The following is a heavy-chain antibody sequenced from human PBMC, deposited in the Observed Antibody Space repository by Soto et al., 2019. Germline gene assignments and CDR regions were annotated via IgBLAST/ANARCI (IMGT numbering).Heavy chain of an antibody. CDR2: ISGSDSGT. Sequence: GGSLRLSCAASGFTFSSYAMSWVRQAPGKGLEWVSSISGSDSGTYSADSVRGRLTISRDNSKNTLYLQMKSLTAEDTAAYYCAKSLSVTTTWFDAWGQGSLVTVSS. CDR1: GFTFSSYA. D-gene: IGHD4-17*01. CDR3: AKSLSVTTTWFDA. J-gene: IGHJ5*02. V-gene: IGHV3-23*01.